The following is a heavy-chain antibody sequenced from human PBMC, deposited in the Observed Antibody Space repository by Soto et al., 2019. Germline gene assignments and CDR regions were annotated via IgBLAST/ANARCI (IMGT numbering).Heavy chain of an antibody. CDR3: AIGGGDYNYFDH. CDR1: WFFFRSFW. CDR2: IKSDGSST. Sequence: EVQLVESGGGLVQPGGALGPPFSGFWFFFRSFWIFWGPQGSRKGLLWVSRIKSDGSSTSYADSVKGRFTISRDNTKNTLYLQMTSLRAEDTAVYYCAIGGGDYNYFDHWGQGILVTVSS. V-gene: IGHV3-74*01. J-gene: IGHJ4*02. D-gene: IGHD2-21*01.